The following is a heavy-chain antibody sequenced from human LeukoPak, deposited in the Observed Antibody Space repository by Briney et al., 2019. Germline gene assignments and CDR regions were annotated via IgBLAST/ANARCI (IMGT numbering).Heavy chain of an antibody. J-gene: IGHJ3*02. CDR3: ARMYCSSTSCHGLDI. D-gene: IGHD2-2*01. CDR2: IWYDGSNK. V-gene: IGHV3-33*01. Sequence: GGSLRLSCAASGFTFSSYGMHWVRQAPGKGLEWVAGIWYDGSNKYYADSVKGRFTISRDNSKNTLYLQMNSLRAEDTAVYYCARMYCSSTSCHGLDIWGQGTMVTVSS. CDR1: GFTFSSYG.